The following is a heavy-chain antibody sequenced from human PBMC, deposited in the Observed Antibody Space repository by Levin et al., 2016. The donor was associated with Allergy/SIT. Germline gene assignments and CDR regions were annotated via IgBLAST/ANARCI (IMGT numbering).Heavy chain of an antibody. CDR2: ISYDGSNK. D-gene: IGHD3-22*01. CDR3: AKDPSSGYPDAFDI. J-gene: IGHJ3*02. Sequence: GGSLRLSCAASGFTFRSYGMHWVRQAPGKGLEWVAVISYDGSNKYYADSVKGRFTISRDNSKNTLYLQMNSLRAEDTAVYYCAKDPSSGYPDAFDIWGQGTMVTVSS. V-gene: IGHV3-30*18. CDR1: GFTFRSYG.